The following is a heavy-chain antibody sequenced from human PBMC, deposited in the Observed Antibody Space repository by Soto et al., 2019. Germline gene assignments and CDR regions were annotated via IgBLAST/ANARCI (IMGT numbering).Heavy chain of an antibody. Sequence: PSETLSLTCAVSGYSISSGYYWGWIRQPPGKGLEWIGSIYHSGSTYYNPSLKSRVTISVDTSKNQFSLKLSSVTAADTAVYYCAREAIAVRLSYYYGMDVWGRGTTVTVSS. CDR1: GYSISSGYY. D-gene: IGHD6-6*01. J-gene: IGHJ6*02. V-gene: IGHV4-38-2*02. CDR2: IYHSGST. CDR3: AREAIAVRLSYYYGMDV.